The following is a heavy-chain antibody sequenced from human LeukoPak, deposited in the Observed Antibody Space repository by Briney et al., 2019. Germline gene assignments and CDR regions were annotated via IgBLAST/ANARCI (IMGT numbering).Heavy chain of an antibody. CDR3: ATYYYYDSSGYYPEYFQH. J-gene: IGHJ1*01. V-gene: IGHV4-34*01. CDR2: INHSGST. CDR1: GGSFSGYY. Sequence: SETLSLTCAVYGGSFSGYYWSWIRQPPGKGLEWIGEINHSGSTNYNPSLKSRVTISVDTSKNQFSLKLSSVTAADTAVYYCATYYYYDSSGYYPEYFQHWGQGTLVTVSS. D-gene: IGHD3-22*01.